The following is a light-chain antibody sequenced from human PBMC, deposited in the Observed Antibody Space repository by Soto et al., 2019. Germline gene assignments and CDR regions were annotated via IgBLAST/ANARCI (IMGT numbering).Light chain of an antibody. Sequence: QSALTQPASVSGSPGQSITISCTGTSSDVGGYNYVSWYQQHPGKAPKLMIYDVSNRPSGVSNRFSGSKSVNTASLTISGLQAVDEADYYCSSYTSSSTMVFGGGTKLTVL. CDR1: SSDVGGYNY. CDR2: DVS. CDR3: SSYTSSSTMV. V-gene: IGLV2-14*03. J-gene: IGLJ2*01.